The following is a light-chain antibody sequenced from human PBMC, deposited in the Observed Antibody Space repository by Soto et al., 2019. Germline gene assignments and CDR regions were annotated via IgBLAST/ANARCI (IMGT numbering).Light chain of an antibody. CDR3: QQRINWPLT. V-gene: IGKV3-11*01. J-gene: IGKJ4*01. CDR2: DAS. Sequence: EIVLTQSPATLSLSPGDRATLSCRASQSLTNNLVWYQQKAGQAPRLLIYDASNRAAGIPARFSGSGSGTDFTLTISSLEPEDFAVYYCQQRINWPLTFGGGTKVEIK. CDR1: QSLTNN.